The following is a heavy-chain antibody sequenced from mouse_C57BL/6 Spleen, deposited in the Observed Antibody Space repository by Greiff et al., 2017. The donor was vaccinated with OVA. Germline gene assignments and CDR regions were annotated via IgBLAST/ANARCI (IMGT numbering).Heavy chain of an antibody. CDR3: ARGAYYSNYVYFDV. J-gene: IGHJ1*03. Sequence: QVQLQQPGAELVKPGASVKLSCKASGYTFTSYWMHWVKQRPGQGLEWIGMIHPNSGSTNYNEKFKSKATLTVDKSSSTAYMQLSSLTSEDSAVYYCARGAYYSNYVYFDVWGTGTTVTVSS. V-gene: IGHV1-64*01. CDR2: IHPNSGST. D-gene: IGHD2-5*01. CDR1: GYTFTSYW.